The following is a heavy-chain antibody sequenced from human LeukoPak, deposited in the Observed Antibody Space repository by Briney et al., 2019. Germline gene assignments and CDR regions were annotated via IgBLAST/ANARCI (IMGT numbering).Heavy chain of an antibody. D-gene: IGHD6-13*01. V-gene: IGHV3-48*03. Sequence: GGSLRLSCAASGFTFSSYEMNWVRQAPGKGLEWVSYISSSGSTIYYADSVEGRFTISRDNAKNSLYLQMNSLRAEDTAVYYCARGRSSSPGYYYYYGMDVWGQGTTVTVSS. CDR1: GFTFSSYE. CDR2: ISSSGSTI. CDR3: ARGRSSSPGYYYYYGMDV. J-gene: IGHJ6*02.